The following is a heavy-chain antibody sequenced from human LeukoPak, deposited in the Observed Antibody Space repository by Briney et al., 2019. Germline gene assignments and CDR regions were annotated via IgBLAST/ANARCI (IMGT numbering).Heavy chain of an antibody. CDR3: ARPERGYSYGAYYYGMDV. CDR1: GYTFTSYY. D-gene: IGHD5-18*01. CDR2: INPSGGRT. V-gene: IGHV1-46*01. Sequence: ASVKVSCKASGYTFTSYYMHWVRQAPGQGLEWMGIINPSGGRTSYAQKFQGRVTMTRDTSTSTGYMELSSLRSEDTAVYYCARPERGYSYGAYYYGMDVWGQGTTVTVSS. J-gene: IGHJ6*02.